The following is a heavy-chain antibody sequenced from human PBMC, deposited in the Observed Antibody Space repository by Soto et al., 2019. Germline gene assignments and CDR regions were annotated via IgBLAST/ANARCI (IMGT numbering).Heavy chain of an antibody. J-gene: IGHJ4*02. CDR2: ITSSSTTI. CDR3: ARTGSGSWDY. V-gene: IGHV3-48*01. D-gene: IGHD3-10*01. CDR1: GFTFSSYG. Sequence: EVQLVESGGGLVQPGGSLRLSCAVSGFTFSSYGMNWVRQAPGKGLEWVSYITSSSTTIHYADSVKGRFTISRDNAKNSLYLRMNSLRAEDTAVYYCARTGSGSWDYWGQGTLVTVSS.